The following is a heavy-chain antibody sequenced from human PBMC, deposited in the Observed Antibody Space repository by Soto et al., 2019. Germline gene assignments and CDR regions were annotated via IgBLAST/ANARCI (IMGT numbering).Heavy chain of an antibody. CDR2: IWYDGSNK. Sequence: QVQLVESGGGVVQPGRSLRLSCAASGFTFSSYGMHWVRQAPGKGLEWVAVIWYDGSNKYYADSVKGRFTISRDNSKNVLYLQMNSLRAEDTAVYYCARERSPSVVAATNYYYYGMDVWGQGTTVTVSS. D-gene: IGHD2-15*01. CDR3: ARERSPSVVAATNYYYYGMDV. J-gene: IGHJ6*02. CDR1: GFTFSSYG. V-gene: IGHV3-33*01.